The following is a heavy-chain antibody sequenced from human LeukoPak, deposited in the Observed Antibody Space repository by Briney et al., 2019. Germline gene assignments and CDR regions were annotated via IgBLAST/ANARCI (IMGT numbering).Heavy chain of an antibody. CDR3: ASRKLGNDY. J-gene: IGHJ4*02. V-gene: IGHV4-39*07. Sequence: SETLSLTCTVSGGSISSSSYYWGWIRQPPGKGLEWIGTIYYSGSTYYNPSLKSRVTISADTSKNQFSLKLISVTAADTAVYYCASRKLGNDYWGQGTLVTVSS. D-gene: IGHD7-27*01. CDR2: IYYSGST. CDR1: GGSISSSSYY.